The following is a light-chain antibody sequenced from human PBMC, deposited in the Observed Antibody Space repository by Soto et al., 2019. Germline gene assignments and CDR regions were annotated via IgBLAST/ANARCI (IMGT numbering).Light chain of an antibody. CDR2: VNN. CDR3: QSYDSSLSGYV. J-gene: IGLJ1*01. V-gene: IGLV1-40*01. CDR1: SSNIGAGHD. Sequence: QSVLTQPPSVSGAPGQRVTISCTGSSSNIGAGHDVHWYQQLPGTAPKLLIYVNNNRPSGVPDRFSGSKSGTSVSLAITGLQAEDEADYYCQSYDSSLSGYVFGTGTKLTVL.